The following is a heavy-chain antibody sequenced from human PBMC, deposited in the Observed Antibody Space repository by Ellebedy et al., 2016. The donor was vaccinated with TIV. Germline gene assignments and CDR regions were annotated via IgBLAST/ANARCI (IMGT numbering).Heavy chain of an antibody. CDR3: ARHRISPTNQNWFDP. CDR2: VYYSGST. Sequence: MPGGSLRLSCTVSGGSISSYYWNWIRQPPGKGLEWMGTVYYSGSTYHNPSLQSRVSVSVDTSKNQVSLKLSSVTAADTAVYFCARHRISPTNQNWFDPWGQGTLVTVSS. D-gene: IGHD1-26*01. CDR1: GGSISSYY. J-gene: IGHJ5*02. V-gene: IGHV4-39*01.